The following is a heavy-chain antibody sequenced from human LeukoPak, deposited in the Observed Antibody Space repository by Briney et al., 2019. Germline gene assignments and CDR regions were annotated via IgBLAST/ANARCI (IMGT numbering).Heavy chain of an antibody. V-gene: IGHV3-64*01. CDR1: GFTFSSYA. D-gene: IGHD6-13*01. J-gene: IGHJ4*02. CDR2: ISSNGGST. CDR3: ARDQQQLVPSELDY. Sequence: GGSLRLSCAASGFTFSSYAMHWVRQAPGRGLEYVSAISSNGGSTYYANSVKGRFTISRDNSKNTLYLQMGSLRAEDMAVYYCARDQQQLVPSELDYWGQGTLVTVSS.